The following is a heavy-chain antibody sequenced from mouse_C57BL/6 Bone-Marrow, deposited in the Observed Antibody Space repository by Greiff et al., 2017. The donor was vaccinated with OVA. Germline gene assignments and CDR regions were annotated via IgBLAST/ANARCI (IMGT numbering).Heavy chain of an antibody. V-gene: IGHV14-4*01. J-gene: IGHJ1*03. Sequence: VQLKQSGAELVRPGASVKLSCTASGFNIKDDYMHWVKQRPEQGLEWIGWIDPENGDTEYASKFQGKATITADTSSNTAYLQLSSLTSEDTAVYYCTTRYYYGSSYYWYFDVWGTGTTVTVSS. CDR3: TTRYYYGSSYYWYFDV. CDR2: IDPENGDT. CDR1: GFNIKDDY. D-gene: IGHD1-1*01.